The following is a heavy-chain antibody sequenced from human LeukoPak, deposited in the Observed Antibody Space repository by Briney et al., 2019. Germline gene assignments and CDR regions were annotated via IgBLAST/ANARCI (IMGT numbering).Heavy chain of an antibody. CDR1: GYSFTSYW. CDR3: ARLSAWELLPDS. V-gene: IGHV5-51*01. CDR2: VYPGDSDT. Sequence: GESLMTSFKGSGYSFTSYWIGWVRQMPGKGLQWMGIVYPGDSDTRYSPSFQGQVTISADKSISTAYLQWSSLKASDTAMYYCARLSAWELLPDSWGQGALLTLSS. J-gene: IGHJ5*01. D-gene: IGHD1-26*01.